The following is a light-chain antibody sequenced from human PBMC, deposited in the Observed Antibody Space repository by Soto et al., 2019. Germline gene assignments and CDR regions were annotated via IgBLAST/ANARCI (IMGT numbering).Light chain of an antibody. J-gene: IGLJ2*01. CDR3: HSYDSSLSGSV. CDR2: EVT. V-gene: IGLV2-14*01. CDR1: SSDVGPYNY. Sequence: QSALTQPASVSGSPGQSITISCTGTSSDVGPYNYVSWYQHHPGKAPKLLIYEVTKRPSGVSNRFSGSKSGNTASLTISGLQAEDEADYYCHSYDSSLSGSVFGGGTKLTVL.